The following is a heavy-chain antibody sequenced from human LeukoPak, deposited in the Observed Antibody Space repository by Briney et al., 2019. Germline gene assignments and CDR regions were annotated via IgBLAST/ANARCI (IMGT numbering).Heavy chain of an antibody. V-gene: IGHV1-69*13. Sequence: SVKVSCKASGGTFSSYAISWVRQAPGQGLEWMGGIILIFGTANYAQKFQGRVTITADESTSTAYMELSSLRSEDTAVYYCAREGVVGQQLYYYYMDVWGKGTTVTVSS. CDR1: GGTFSSYA. J-gene: IGHJ6*03. CDR2: IILIFGTA. D-gene: IGHD6-13*01. CDR3: AREGVVGQQLYYYYMDV.